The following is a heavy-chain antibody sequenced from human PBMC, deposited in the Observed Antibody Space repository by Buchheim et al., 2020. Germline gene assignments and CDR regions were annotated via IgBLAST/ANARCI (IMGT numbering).Heavy chain of an antibody. CDR1: GDPITSGPYS. V-gene: IGHV4-30-2*01. CDR3: ARGYRFAYYFDY. D-gene: IGHD3-16*01. Sequence: LQLQESDSGLVKPSQTLSLTCAVSGDPITSGPYSWSWVRQRPGKGLEWIGYTYHSGSPNYNPSLKSRVIISVDKSKNQFSLNLRSMTAADTAVYYCARGYRFAYYFDYWGQGTL. CDR2: TYHSGSP. J-gene: IGHJ4*02.